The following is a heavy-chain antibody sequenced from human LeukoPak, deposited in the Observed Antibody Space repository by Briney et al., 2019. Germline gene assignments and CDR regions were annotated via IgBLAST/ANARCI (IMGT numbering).Heavy chain of an antibody. D-gene: IGHD2-2*01. V-gene: IGHV1-2*02. Sequence: ASVKVSCKASGYTFTGYYMHWVRQAPGQGLEWMGWINPNSGGTNYAQKFQGRVTMTRDTSISTPYMELSRLRSDDTGVYYCARVYCSSTSCYALDYWGQGTLVTVSS. CDR2: INPNSGGT. CDR1: GYTFTGYY. J-gene: IGHJ4*02. CDR3: ARVYCSSTSCYALDY.